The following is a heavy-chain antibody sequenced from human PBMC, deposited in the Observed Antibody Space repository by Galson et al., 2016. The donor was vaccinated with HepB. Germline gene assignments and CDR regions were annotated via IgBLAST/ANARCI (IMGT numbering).Heavy chain of an antibody. CDR3: ARDYSSGWYGY. D-gene: IGHD6-19*01. Sequence: SVKVSCKASGYSFTSYGISWGRQAPGQGLEWMGWISAYSANKNYAQKVQGRITMTTDSSTSTAYMELRNLTSDDTAVYFCARDYSSGWYGYWGQGTLVTVSS. CDR1: GYSFTSYG. V-gene: IGHV1-18*01. CDR2: ISAYSANK. J-gene: IGHJ4*02.